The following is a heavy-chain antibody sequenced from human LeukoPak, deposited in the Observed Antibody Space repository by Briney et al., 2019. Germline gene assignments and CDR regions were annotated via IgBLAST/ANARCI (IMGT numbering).Heavy chain of an antibody. D-gene: IGHD1-26*01. Sequence: SETLSLTCTVSGDFITAYYWSWIRQPPGKGLEWIGYVYYTGSTEYNPSLRSRVTISLDFSKHQFSLNLTSVTAADTAVYYCARDPGGSYYFDYWGQGTLVTVSS. J-gene: IGHJ4*02. CDR1: GDFITAYY. CDR2: VYYTGST. V-gene: IGHV4-59*01. CDR3: ARDPGGSYYFDY.